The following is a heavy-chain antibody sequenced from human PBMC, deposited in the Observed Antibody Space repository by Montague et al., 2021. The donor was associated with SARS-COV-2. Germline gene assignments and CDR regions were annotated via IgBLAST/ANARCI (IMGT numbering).Heavy chain of an antibody. J-gene: IGHJ4*02. CDR3: ARVFPRWLQFDPYFDY. CDR1: GGSISSYY. D-gene: IGHD5-24*01. V-gene: IGHV4-59*01. Sequence: SETLSLTCTVSGGSISSYYWSWIRQPPGKGPEWIGYIYYSGSTNYNPSLKSRVTISVDTSKNQFSLKLSSVTAADTAVYYCARVFPRWLQFDPYFDYWGQGTPVTVSS. CDR2: IYYSGST.